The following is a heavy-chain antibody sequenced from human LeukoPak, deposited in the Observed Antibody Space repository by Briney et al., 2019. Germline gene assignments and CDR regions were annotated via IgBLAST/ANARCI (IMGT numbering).Heavy chain of an antibody. V-gene: IGHV3-53*01. D-gene: IGHD5-18*01. CDR3: ARDSGYSYADDY. Sequence: GGSLRLSCAASGFTVSGNYMSWVRQAPGKGLEWVSLIYSGGTTYYADSVKGRFTISRDNAKDSLYLQMSSLRDEDTAVYYCARDSGYSYADDYWGQGTLVTVSS. CDR1: GFTVSGNY. J-gene: IGHJ4*02. CDR2: IYSGGTT.